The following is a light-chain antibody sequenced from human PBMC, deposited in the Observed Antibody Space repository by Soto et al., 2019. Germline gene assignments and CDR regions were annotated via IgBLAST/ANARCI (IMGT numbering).Light chain of an antibody. CDR3: QQDSSWPLT. CDR1: QDIRSS. Sequence: IVMTQSPATLSVSPGERVTLSCTASQDIRSSLAWYQQKPGQAPRLLIYGASIRATGVPATFSGSGSGTEFTLSISSLQSEHLGVYYCQQDSSWPLTFGGGTKVDI. CDR2: GAS. J-gene: IGKJ4*01. V-gene: IGKV3-15*01.